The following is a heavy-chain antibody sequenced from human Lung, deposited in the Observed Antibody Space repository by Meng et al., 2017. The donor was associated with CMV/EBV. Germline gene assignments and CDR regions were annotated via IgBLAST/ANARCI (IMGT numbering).Heavy chain of an antibody. D-gene: IGHD2-2*01. CDR2: ISPYDGDT. V-gene: IGHV1-18*01. CDR1: GYSFTDYG. J-gene: IGHJ5*02. Sequence: ASVKVSXKASGYSFTDYGISWVRQAPGQGLEWVGWISPYDGDTNYARKLQGRVTMTTDTSTTTAYMELRSLRSDDTAVYYCARDLEYCGSTTCYEDCFDPWGQGTLVXVSS. CDR3: ARDLEYCGSTTCYEDCFDP.